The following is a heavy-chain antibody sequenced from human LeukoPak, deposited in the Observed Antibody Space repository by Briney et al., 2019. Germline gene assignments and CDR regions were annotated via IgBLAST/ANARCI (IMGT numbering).Heavy chain of an antibody. V-gene: IGHV4-59*01. CDR1: GGSISSYY. J-gene: IGHJ5*02. CDR3: ARVGDSSDWFDP. Sequence: SETLSLTCTVSGGSISSYYWSWIRQPPGKGLEWIGYTYYSGSTNYNPSPKSRVTISVDTSKNQFSLKLSSVTAADTAVYYCARVGDSSDWFDPWGQGTLVTVSS. CDR2: TYYSGST. D-gene: IGHD3-22*01.